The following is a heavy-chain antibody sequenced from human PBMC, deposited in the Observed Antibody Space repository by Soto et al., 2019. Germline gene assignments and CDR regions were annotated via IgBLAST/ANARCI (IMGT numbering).Heavy chain of an antibody. Sequence: SLRLPCTGAGVPFGVYGMHWIRPAPGKGLEWVAVIWYDGSNKYYADSVKGRFTISRDNSKNTLYLQMNSLRAEDTAVYYCARAYFYNRNTPSDYWGQGTLVTVSS. V-gene: IGHV3-33*01. CDR2: IWYDGSNK. CDR3: ARAYFYNRNTPSDY. J-gene: IGHJ4*02. D-gene: IGHD3-10*01. CDR1: GVPFGVYG.